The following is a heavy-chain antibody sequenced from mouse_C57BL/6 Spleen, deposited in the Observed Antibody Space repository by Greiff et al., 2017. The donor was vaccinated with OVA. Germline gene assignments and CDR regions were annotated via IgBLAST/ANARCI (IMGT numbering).Heavy chain of an antibody. D-gene: IGHD1-1*02. Sequence: QVQLQQSGPELVKPGASVKISCKASGYAFSSSWMNWVKQRPGKGLEWIGRIYPGDGDTNYNGKFKGKATLTADKSSSTAYMQLSSLTAEYSAVYFCARGWSPYPLSYWGQGTTLTVSS. CDR3: ARGWSPYPLSY. V-gene: IGHV1-82*01. J-gene: IGHJ2*01. CDR1: GYAFSSSW. CDR2: IYPGDGDT.